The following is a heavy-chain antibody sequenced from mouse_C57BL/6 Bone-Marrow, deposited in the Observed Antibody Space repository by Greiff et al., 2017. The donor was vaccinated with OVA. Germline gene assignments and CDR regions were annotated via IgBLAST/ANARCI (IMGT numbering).Heavy chain of an antibody. D-gene: IGHD1-1*01. J-gene: IGHJ3*01. Sequence: QVQLQQPGAELVKPGASVKLSCKASGYTFTSYWMHWVKQRPGQGLEWIGMIHPNSGSTNYNEKFKSKATLTVYRSSSTAYMQLSSLTSEDSAVYYYARKVYYGSLRFAYWGQGTLVTVSA. CDR2: IHPNSGST. V-gene: IGHV1-64*01. CDR1: GYTFTSYW. CDR3: ARKVYYGSLRFAY.